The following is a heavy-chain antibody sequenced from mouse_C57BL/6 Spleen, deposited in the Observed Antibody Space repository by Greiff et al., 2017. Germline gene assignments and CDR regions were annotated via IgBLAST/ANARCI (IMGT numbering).Heavy chain of an antibody. CDR3: ASSTMVTTGDY. CDR1: GYTFTSYG. D-gene: IGHD2-2*01. V-gene: IGHV1-81*01. J-gene: IGHJ2*01. CDR2: IYPSSGNT. Sequence: QVHVKQSGAELARPGASVKLSCKASGYTFTSYGISWVKQRTGQGLEWIGEIYPSSGNTYYNEKFKGKATLTADKSSSTAYMGLRSLTSEDSAVYICASSTMVTTGDYWGQGTTLTVSS.